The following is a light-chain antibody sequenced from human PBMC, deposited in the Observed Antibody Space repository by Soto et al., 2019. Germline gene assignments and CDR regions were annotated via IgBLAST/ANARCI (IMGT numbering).Light chain of an antibody. Sequence: EIVMTQSPATLSVSPGERATLSCRASQSVSSNLAWYQQKPGQAPRLLIYGASTRATGIPARFSGSGPGTEFTLTISSLPSEDFAVYYCQQYNNWPPWTFGQGTKVEIK. V-gene: IGKV3-15*01. CDR1: QSVSSN. CDR2: GAS. CDR3: QQYNNWPPWT. J-gene: IGKJ1*01.